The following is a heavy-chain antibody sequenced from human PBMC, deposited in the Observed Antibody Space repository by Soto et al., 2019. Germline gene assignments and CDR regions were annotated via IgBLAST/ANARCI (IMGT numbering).Heavy chain of an antibody. CDR1: GYTFTGYY. V-gene: IGHV1-2*02. CDR3: SRDNGYYYSSGYYGFY. CDR2: INPNSGGT. D-gene: IGHD3-22*01. Sequence: ASVKVSCKASGYTFTGYYMHWVRQAPGQGLEWMGWINPNSGGTNYAQKFQGRVTMTRDTSISTAYMELSRLRSDDTAVYYCSRDNGYYYSSGYYGFYWGQGTLVTVSS. J-gene: IGHJ4*02.